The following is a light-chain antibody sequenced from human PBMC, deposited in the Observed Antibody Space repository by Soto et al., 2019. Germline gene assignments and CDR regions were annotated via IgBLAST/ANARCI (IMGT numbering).Light chain of an antibody. CDR1: QSISNY. CDR2: AAS. Sequence: DMEMTQSPSSLSASVGDRVTITCRASQSISNYLNWYQHKPGKVPKLLIYAASSLQSGVPTRFSGSGSGTHFPLTINSLQPEDFATYYCQQSYGTPLTFGGGTKIEIK. CDR3: QQSYGTPLT. J-gene: IGKJ4*01. V-gene: IGKV1-39*01.